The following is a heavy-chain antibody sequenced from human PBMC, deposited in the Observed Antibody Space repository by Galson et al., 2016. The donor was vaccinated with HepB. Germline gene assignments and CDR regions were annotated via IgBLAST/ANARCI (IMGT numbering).Heavy chain of an antibody. D-gene: IGHD3-10*01. CDR3: ASYMIWGVLIAPQ. CDR1: GFTLGDYA. J-gene: IGHJ4*02. CDR2: IRSKPYGGTT. V-gene: IGHV3-49*03. Sequence: LRLSCAGSGFTLGDYAVSWFRQAPGKGLEWVGFIRSKPYGGTTEYAASVKGRFTISRDDSKRTAYLQMISLTTEDTAVYYCASYMIWGVLIAPQWGQGTLVAVSS.